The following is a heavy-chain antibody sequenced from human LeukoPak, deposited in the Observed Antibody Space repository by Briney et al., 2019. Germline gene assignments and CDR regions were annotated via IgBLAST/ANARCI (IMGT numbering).Heavy chain of an antibody. D-gene: IGHD3-22*01. CDR3: AITYYYESSGYRNWFDP. V-gene: IGHV4-34*01. CDR2: INNSGST. Sequence: ETLSLTCAVYGGSFSGYYWSWIRQPPGKGREWIGEINNSGSTNYNPSLKSRDPISVDTSKNQSSLKLSSVTAADTAVYDCAITYYYESSGYRNWFDPWVQGTMVTVSS. CDR1: GGSFSGYY. J-gene: IGHJ5*02.